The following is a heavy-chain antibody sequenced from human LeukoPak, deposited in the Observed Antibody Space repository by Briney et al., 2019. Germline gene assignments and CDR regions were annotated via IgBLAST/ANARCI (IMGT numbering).Heavy chain of an antibody. CDR2: IYYSGST. J-gene: IGHJ4*02. Sequence: SETLSLTCTVSGGSISSSSYYWGWIRQPPGKGLEWIGSIYYSGSTYYNPSLKSRVTISVDTSKNQFSLKLSSVTAADTAVYYCARDLGELSSEEHYFDYWGQGTLVTISS. CDR3: ARDLGELSSEEHYFDY. D-gene: IGHD3-16*02. CDR1: GGSISSSSYY. V-gene: IGHV4-39*07.